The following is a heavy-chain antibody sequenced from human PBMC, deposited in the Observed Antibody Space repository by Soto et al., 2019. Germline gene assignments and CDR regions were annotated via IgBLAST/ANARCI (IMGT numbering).Heavy chain of an antibody. CDR3: VQGSQGRCISAICYPFDS. J-gene: IGHJ5*01. D-gene: IGHD2-15*01. Sequence: EVLLLDSGGHLVQPGGSLRLSCEASGFTFSSYAMNWVRQAPGERLEWVSSIFDAGTDTYYAASGKCRITISRDHSRSTVYLQRSSMTAEATAIYYCVQGSQGRCISAICYPFDSWGQGAVVIVSS. V-gene: IGHV3-23*01. CDR2: IFDAGTDT. CDR1: GFTFSSYA.